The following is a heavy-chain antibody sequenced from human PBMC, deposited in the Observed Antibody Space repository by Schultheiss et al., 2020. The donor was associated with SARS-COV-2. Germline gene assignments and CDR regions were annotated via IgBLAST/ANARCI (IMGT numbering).Heavy chain of an antibody. CDR1: GFTFSSYA. D-gene: IGHD6-6*01. CDR3: ARGGSSIAARWCLLD. J-gene: IGHJ4*02. Sequence: GESLKISCAASGFTFSSYAMSWVRQAPGKGLEWVSAISGSGGSTYYADSVKGRFTISRDNAKNSLYLQMNSLRAEDTAVYYCARGGSSIAARWCLLDWGQGTLVTVSS. CDR2: ISGSGGST. V-gene: IGHV3-23*01.